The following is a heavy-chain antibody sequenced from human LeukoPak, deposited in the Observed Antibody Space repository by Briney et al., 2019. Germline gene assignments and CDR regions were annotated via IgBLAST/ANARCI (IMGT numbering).Heavy chain of an antibody. CDR2: IYHSGST. V-gene: IGHV4-30-2*01. Sequence: SETLSLTCTVSGGSISSGGYYWSWIRQPPGKGLEWIGYIYHSGSTYYNPSLKSRVTISVDRSKNQFSLKLSSVTAADTAVYYCARGLDGGSFFDYWGQGTLVTVSS. CDR1: GGSISSGGYY. D-gene: IGHD1-26*01. CDR3: ARGLDGGSFFDY. J-gene: IGHJ4*02.